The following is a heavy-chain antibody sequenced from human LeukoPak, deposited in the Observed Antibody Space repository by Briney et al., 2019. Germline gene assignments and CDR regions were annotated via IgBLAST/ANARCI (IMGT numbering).Heavy chain of an antibody. V-gene: IGHV1-2*02. CDR2: INPNSGGT. CDR3: TSDTYYYDSTGLGHWFDP. J-gene: IGHJ5*02. CDR1: GYTFTGYY. Sequence: ASVKVSWKASGYTFTGYYMHWVRQAPGQGLEWMGWINPNSGGTNYAQKFQGRVTMTWDTSISTAYMELSSLRSDDTAVYYCTSDTYYYDSTGLGHWFDPWGQGTLVTVSS. D-gene: IGHD3-22*01.